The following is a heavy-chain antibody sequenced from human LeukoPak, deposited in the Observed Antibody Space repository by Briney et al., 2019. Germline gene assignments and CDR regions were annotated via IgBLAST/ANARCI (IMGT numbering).Heavy chain of an antibody. CDR3: ARTHYYSSGWYAYYFDY. D-gene: IGHD6-19*01. CDR1: GYTFTSYG. V-gene: IGHV1-18*01. Sequence: ASVKVSCKASGYTFTSYGISWVRQAPGQGLEWMGWISAYNGNTNYAQKLQGGVTMTTDTSTSTAYMELRSLRSDDTAVYYCARTHYYSSGWYAYYFDYWGQGTLVTVSS. CDR2: ISAYNGNT. J-gene: IGHJ4*02.